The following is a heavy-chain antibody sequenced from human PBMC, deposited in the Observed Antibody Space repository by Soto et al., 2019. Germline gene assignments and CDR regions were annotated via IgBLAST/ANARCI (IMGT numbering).Heavy chain of an antibody. Sequence: GASVKVSCKASGGTFSSYAISWVRQAPGQGLEWMGGIIPIFGTANYAQKFQGRVTITADESTSTAYMELSSLRSEDTAVYYCARDPGLDIVVVVAAPTLDYYYYGMDVWGQGTTVTVSS. CDR2: IIPIFGTA. CDR3: ARDPGLDIVVVVAAPTLDYYYYGMDV. J-gene: IGHJ6*02. D-gene: IGHD2-15*01. V-gene: IGHV1-69*13. CDR1: GGTFSSYA.